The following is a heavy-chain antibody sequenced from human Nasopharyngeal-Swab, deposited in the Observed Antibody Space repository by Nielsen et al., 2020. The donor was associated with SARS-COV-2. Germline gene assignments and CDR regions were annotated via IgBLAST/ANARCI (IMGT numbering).Heavy chain of an antibody. CDR3: ALDIVVVVAATLPRFDY. V-gene: IGHV3-21*04. D-gene: IGHD2-15*01. CDR2: ISSSSNYI. J-gene: IGHJ4*02. Sequence: GESLKISCAASGFTFSSYSMNWVRQAPGKGLEWVSSISSSSNYIYYADSVKGRFTISRDNAKNSLFLQMNSLRAEDTAVYYCALDIVVVVAATLPRFDYWGQGTLVTVSS. CDR1: GFTFSSYS.